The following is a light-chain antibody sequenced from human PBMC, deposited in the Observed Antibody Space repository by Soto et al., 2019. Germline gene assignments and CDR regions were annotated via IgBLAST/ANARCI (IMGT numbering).Light chain of an antibody. V-gene: IGKV1-39*01. Sequence: DIQMTHSPSSLSASVGDKVTITCRASQSIANYLNWYQQKSNKAPRLLIYGATTLQTGAPSRFIASGSGTDFTLTINNVQPEDYATYYCQQTYSALSFGGGTKVEIK. J-gene: IGKJ4*01. CDR2: GAT. CDR3: QQTYSALS. CDR1: QSIANY.